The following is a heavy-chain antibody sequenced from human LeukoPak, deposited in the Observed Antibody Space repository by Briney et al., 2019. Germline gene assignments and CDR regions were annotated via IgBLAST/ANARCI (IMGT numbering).Heavy chain of an antibody. J-gene: IGHJ4*02. Sequence: SETLSLTCTVSGGSVSSGSYYWSWIRQPPGKGLEWIGYIYYSGSTNYNPSLKSRVTISVDTSKNQFSLKLSSVTAADTAVYYCARGDTAMVRKGRYYLDYWGQGTLVTVSS. D-gene: IGHD5-18*01. CDR1: GGSVSSGSYY. CDR2: IYYSGST. V-gene: IGHV4-61*01. CDR3: ARGDTAMVRKGRYYLDY.